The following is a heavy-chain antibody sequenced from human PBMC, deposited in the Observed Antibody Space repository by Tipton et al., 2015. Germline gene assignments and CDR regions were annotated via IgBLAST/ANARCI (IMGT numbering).Heavy chain of an antibody. Sequence: TLSLTCTVSSDSINKYYWSWIRQPPGKELQWIGYIQYSGGTNYNPSLGSRVSMSVDTSKTQFSLEMRSVTATDTAVYHCARARGRHGGLFDSWGQGTLVTVSS. CDR3: ARARGRHGGLFDS. J-gene: IGHJ4*02. V-gene: IGHV4-59*01. CDR2: IQYSGGT. D-gene: IGHD4-23*01. CDR1: SDSINKYY.